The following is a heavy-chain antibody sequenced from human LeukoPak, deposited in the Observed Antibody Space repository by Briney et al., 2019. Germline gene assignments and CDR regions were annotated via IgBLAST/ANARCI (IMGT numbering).Heavy chain of an antibody. D-gene: IGHD6-6*01. Sequence: GASVKVPCKASGGTFSSYAISWVRQAPGQGLEWMGGIIPIFGTANYAQKFQGRVTITADESTSTAYMELSSLRSEDTAVYYCARTVEYSSSSLVGGNQYYFDYWGQGTLVTVSS. V-gene: IGHV1-69*01. CDR2: IIPIFGTA. CDR1: GGTFSSYA. CDR3: ARTVEYSSSSLVGGNQYYFDY. J-gene: IGHJ4*02.